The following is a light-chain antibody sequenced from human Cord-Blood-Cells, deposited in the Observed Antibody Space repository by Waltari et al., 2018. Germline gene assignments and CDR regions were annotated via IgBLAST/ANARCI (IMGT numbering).Light chain of an antibody. CDR2: YKSDPDK. Sequence: QAVLTQPSSLSASPGASASFTCPLRSCLNVGPYRLSRYQQNPGSPPQYLLRYKSDPDKQQGSGVPSRFSGSKDASANAGIVLISGLQSEDEADYYCMIWHSSAWVFGGGTKLTVL. J-gene: IGLJ3*02. V-gene: IGLV5-45*02. CDR3: MIWHSSAWV. CDR1: SCLNVGPYR.